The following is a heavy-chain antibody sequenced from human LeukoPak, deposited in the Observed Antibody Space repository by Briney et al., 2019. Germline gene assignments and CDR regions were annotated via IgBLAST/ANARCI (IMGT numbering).Heavy chain of an antibody. D-gene: IGHD3-16*02. Sequence: SGGSLRLSCAASGFTFSSYAMSWVRQAPEKGLDWVSTISGSGGGTYYADSVKGRFTISRDDSKNTLYLQMNSLRAEDTAVYYCAKDLGRYRNNYFDYWGQGTLVTVSS. V-gene: IGHV3-23*01. CDR2: ISGSGGGT. CDR1: GFTFSSYA. CDR3: AKDLGRYRNNYFDY. J-gene: IGHJ4*02.